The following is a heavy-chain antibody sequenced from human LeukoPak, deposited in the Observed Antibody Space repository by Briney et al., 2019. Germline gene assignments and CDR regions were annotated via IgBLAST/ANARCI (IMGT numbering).Heavy chain of an antibody. CDR3: GKDPNGDYVGAFDF. V-gene: IGHV3-23*01. D-gene: IGHD4-17*01. CDR2: IDGTGNT. Sequence: GGSLRLSCAASGFTFSDYALVWVRQAPGKGLEWISAIDGTGNTYYADSVKGRFTIFRDNSKNTVYLQMNSLRAEDTALYYCGKDPNGDYVGAFDFWGQGTMVTVSS. J-gene: IGHJ3*01. CDR1: GFTFSDYA.